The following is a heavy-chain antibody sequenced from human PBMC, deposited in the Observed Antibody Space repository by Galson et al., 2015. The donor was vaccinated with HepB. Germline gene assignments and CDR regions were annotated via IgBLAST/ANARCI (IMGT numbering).Heavy chain of an antibody. CDR3: AKGATVTTGGGSFDY. J-gene: IGHJ4*02. CDR2: ISGSGGST. CDR1: GFTFSSYA. V-gene: IGHV3-23*01. Sequence: SLRLSCAASGFTFSSYAMSWVRQAPGKGLEWVSAISGSGGSTYYADSVKGRFTMSRGNSKNTLYLQMNSLRAEDTAVYYCAKGATVTTGGGSFDYWGQGTLVTVSS. D-gene: IGHD4-17*01.